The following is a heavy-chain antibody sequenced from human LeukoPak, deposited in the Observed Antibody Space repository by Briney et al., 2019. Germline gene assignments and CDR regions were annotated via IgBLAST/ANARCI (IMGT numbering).Heavy chain of an antibody. CDR3: ARAVQRDGYNSDAFDI. CDR2: IYYSGST. V-gene: IGHV4-30-4*08. Sequence: PSETLSLTCTVSGGSISSGDYYWSWIRQPPGKGLEWIGYIYYSGSTYYNPSLKSRVTISVDTSKNQFSLKLSSVTAADTAVYYCARAVQRDGYNSDAFDIWGQGTMVTVSS. D-gene: IGHD5-24*01. CDR1: GGSISSGDYY. J-gene: IGHJ3*02.